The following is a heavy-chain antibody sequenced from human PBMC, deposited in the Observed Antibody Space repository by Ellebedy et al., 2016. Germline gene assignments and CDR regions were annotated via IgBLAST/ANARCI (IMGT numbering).Heavy chain of an antibody. Sequence: SETLSLTCTVSGGSISSGDYYWSWIRQPPGKGLEWIGCISYSGSTYYNPSLKSRVTISVDTSKNQFTLKLSSVTAADTAVYYCARGTSVTTLSDSYYYGMDVWGQGTTVTVSS. V-gene: IGHV4-30-4*01. CDR3: ARGTSVTTLSDSYYYGMDV. CDR1: GGSISSGDYY. D-gene: IGHD4-17*01. CDR2: ISYSGST. J-gene: IGHJ6*02.